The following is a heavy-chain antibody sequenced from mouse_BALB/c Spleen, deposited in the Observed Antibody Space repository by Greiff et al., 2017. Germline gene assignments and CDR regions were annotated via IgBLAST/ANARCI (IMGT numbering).Heavy chain of an antibody. CDR1: GYTFTDYA. CDR3: ARDWDGVFAY. V-gene: IGHV1S137*01. J-gene: IGHJ3*01. Sequence: QVQLQQSGAELVRPGVSVKISCKGSGYTFTDYAMHWVKQSHAKSLEWIGVISTYYGDASYNQKFKGKATMTVDKSSSTVYMELARLTSEDSAIYYCARDWDGVFAYWGQGTLVTVSA. D-gene: IGHD4-1*01. CDR2: ISTYYGDA.